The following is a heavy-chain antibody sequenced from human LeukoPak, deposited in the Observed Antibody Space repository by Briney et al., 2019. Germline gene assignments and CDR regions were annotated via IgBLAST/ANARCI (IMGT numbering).Heavy chain of an antibody. Sequence: SETLSLTCTVSGGSISSYYWSWIRQPPGKGLEWIGYIYYSGSTNYNPSLKSRVTISVDTSKNQFSLKLSSVTAADTAVYYCARAGSGWPQYYYYMGVWGKGTTVTVSS. J-gene: IGHJ6*03. V-gene: IGHV4-59*01. D-gene: IGHD6-19*01. CDR3: ARAGSGWPQYYYYMGV. CDR1: GGSISSYY. CDR2: IYYSGST.